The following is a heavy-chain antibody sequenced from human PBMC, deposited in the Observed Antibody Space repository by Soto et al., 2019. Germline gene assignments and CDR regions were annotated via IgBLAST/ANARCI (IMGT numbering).Heavy chain of an antibody. V-gene: IGHV1-18*01. J-gene: IGHJ6*02. D-gene: IGHD2-21*01. CDR3: ARKGLWGVLSYGMDV. CDR1: GYTFTSYG. CDR2: ISAYNGNT. Sequence: QVQLVQSGAEVKKPGASVKVSCKASGYTFTSYGISWVRQAPGQGLEWMGWISAYNGNTNYAQKLQGRVTMTTDTTKSTDYMELRSLRSDDTAVYYCARKGLWGVLSYGMDVWGQGTTVTVSS.